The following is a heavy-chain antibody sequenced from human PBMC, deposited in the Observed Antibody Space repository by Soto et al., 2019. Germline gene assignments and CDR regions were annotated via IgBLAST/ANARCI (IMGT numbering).Heavy chain of an antibody. CDR2: IYYSGST. CDR1: RGSISRGAYY. J-gene: IGHJ6*02. CDR3: ARATPIFGVVIPLMDV. D-gene: IGHD3-3*01. V-gene: IGHV4-31*03. Sequence: PSATLSITCTVARGSISRGAYYWSCIRQHPGKGLEWIGYIYYSGSTYYNPSLKSRVTISVDTSKNQFSLKLSSVTAADTAVYYCARATPIFGVVIPLMDVWGQGTTVS.